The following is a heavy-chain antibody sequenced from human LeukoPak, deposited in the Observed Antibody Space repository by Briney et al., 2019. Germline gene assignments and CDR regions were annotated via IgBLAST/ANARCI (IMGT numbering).Heavy chain of an antibody. D-gene: IGHD4-23*01. CDR3: ARERYGGNSFDAFDI. Sequence: GGSLRLSCAASGFTFSSYGMHWVRQAPGKGLEWVAVISYDGSNKYYADSVKGRFTISRDNSKNTLYLQMNSLRAEDTAVYYCARERYGGNSFDAFDIWGQGTMVTVSS. V-gene: IGHV3-30*03. CDR2: ISYDGSNK. CDR1: GFTFSSYG. J-gene: IGHJ3*02.